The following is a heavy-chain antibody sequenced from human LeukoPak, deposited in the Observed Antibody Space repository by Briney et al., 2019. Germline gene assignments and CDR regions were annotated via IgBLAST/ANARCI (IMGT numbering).Heavy chain of an antibody. CDR1: GGSISSYY. D-gene: IGHD6-13*01. CDR2: IYYSGST. Sequence: PSETLSLTCTVSGGSISSYYWSWIRQPPGKGLEWIGYIYYSGSTNYNPSLKSRVAISVDTSKNQFSLKLSSVTAADTAVYYCARDPAAAGSAYYYGMDVWGQGTTVTVSS. V-gene: IGHV4-59*01. J-gene: IGHJ6*02. CDR3: ARDPAAAGSAYYYGMDV.